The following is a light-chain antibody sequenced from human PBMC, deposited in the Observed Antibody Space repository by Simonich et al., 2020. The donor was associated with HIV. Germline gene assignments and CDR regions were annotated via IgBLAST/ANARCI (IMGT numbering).Light chain of an antibody. V-gene: IGKV4-1*01. Sequence: DIVMTQSPDSLSVSLGESATIDCKSSQIVLYSSNNKNYLAWYQQKPGQPPKLLIYWASTRQAGVPDRFSGSGSGTHFTLTISSLQAEDVAVYYCQQYYVTPYTFGQGTKLEIK. CDR2: WAS. CDR3: QQYYVTPYT. CDR1: QIVLYSSNNKNY. J-gene: IGKJ2*01.